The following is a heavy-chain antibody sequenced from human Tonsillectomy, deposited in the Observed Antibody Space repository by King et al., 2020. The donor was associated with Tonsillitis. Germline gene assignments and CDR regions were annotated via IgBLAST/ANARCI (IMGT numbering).Heavy chain of an antibody. CDR3: ARGMAPARNAMDV. J-gene: IGHJ6*02. D-gene: IGHD6-13*01. CDR1: GFILISTG. CDR2: IISVGIST. Sequence: VQLVESGGGLVQPGGSLRLSGAASGFILISTGMHGFGQPPGKGLVWVPRIISVGISTSYADSVKGRFTISRDNAKNTLYLQMNSLRDEDTAVYYCARGMAPARNAMDVWGQGTTVTVSS. V-gene: IGHV3-74*01.